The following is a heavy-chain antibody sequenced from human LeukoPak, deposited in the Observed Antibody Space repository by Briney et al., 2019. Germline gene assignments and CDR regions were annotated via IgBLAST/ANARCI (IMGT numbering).Heavy chain of an antibody. J-gene: IGHJ4*02. Sequence: GGSLRLSCAASGFTFSSYAMHWVRQAPGKGLEWVAVISYDGSNKYYADSVKGRFTISRDNSKNTLYLQMNSLRAEDTAVYYCASDVEMATVGSLDYWAREPWSPSPQ. V-gene: IGHV3-30*04. D-gene: IGHD5-24*01. CDR1: GFTFSSYA. CDR3: ASDVEMATVGSLDY. CDR2: ISYDGSNK.